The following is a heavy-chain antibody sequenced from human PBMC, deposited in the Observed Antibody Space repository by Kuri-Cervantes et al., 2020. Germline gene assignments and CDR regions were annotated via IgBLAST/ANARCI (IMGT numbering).Heavy chain of an antibody. CDR1: GFTFSSYG. V-gene: IGHV3-30*03. CDR2: ISYDGSNK. CDR3: SRDGGRSTIAPADPFDY. J-gene: IGHJ4*02. Sequence: GESLKISCAASGFTFSSYGMHWVRQAPGKGLEWVAVISYDGSNKYYADSVKGRFTISRDNSKNTLYLQMNSLRAEDTAVYCCSRDGGRSTIAPADPFDYWGQGTLVTVSS. D-gene: IGHD6-13*01.